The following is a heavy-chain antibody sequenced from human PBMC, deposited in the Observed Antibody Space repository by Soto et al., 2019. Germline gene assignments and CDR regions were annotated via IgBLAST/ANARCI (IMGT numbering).Heavy chain of an antibody. Sequence: EVQLVESGGGLVQPGGSLKLSCAASGFIFSDSALHWVRQASGKGLEWVGRIRRKANNYATTYAASVEGRFTISSDDSKNTAYLQMNSLKSQAAAIYYCPRGHDVWSGYTRYYLDDWGQGTLVTVPS. CDR2: IRRKANNYAT. CDR3: PRGHDVWSGYTRYYLDD. V-gene: IGHV3-73*02. CDR1: GFIFSDSA. J-gene: IGHJ4*02. D-gene: IGHD3-3*01.